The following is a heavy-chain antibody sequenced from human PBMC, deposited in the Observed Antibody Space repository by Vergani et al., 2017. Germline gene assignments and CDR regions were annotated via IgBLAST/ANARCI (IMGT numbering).Heavy chain of an antibody. D-gene: IGHD3-22*01. CDR1: GGSISSGGYY. J-gene: IGHJ2*01. Sequence: QVQLQESGPGLVKPSQTLSLTCTVSGGSISSGGYYWSWIRQHPGKGLEWIGYIYYSGSTYYNPSLKSRVTISVDTSKNQFSLKLSSVTAADTAVYYCARDNLAPPTYYYDSSSYYPYWYFDLWGRGTLVTVSS. CDR3: ARDNLAPPTYYYDSSSYYPYWYFDL. CDR2: IYYSGST. V-gene: IGHV4-31*03.